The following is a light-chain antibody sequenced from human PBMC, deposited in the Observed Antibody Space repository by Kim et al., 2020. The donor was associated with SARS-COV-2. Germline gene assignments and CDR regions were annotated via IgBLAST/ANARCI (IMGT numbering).Light chain of an antibody. CDR3: NSRDSNENVA. CDR2: GKN. V-gene: IGLV3-19*01. CDR1: SLRSYY. J-gene: IGLJ2*01. Sequence: SSELTQDPAVSVALGQTVRITCQGDSLRSYYATWYQQKPGQAPILVIYGKNNRPSGIPDRSHGSSSGNTASLTITGTQAGDEAAYYCNSRDSNENVAFGG.